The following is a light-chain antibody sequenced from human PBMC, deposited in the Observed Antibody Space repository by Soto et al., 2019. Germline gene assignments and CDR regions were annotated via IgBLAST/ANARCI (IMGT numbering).Light chain of an antibody. Sequence: EIVMTQSPATLSVSPGERATLSCRASQSVSSKLGWYQQKPGQAPRLLIYGASIRATGIPARFSGSGSGREFNLTISSLQSEDFAVYYCQQYHNWPRTFGPGTKVDI. CDR2: GAS. V-gene: IGKV3-15*01. CDR1: QSVSSK. J-gene: IGKJ3*01. CDR3: QQYHNWPRT.